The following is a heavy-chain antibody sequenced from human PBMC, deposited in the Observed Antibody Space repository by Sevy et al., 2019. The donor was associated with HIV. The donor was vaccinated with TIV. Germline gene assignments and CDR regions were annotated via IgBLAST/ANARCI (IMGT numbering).Heavy chain of an antibody. Sequence: GGSLRLSCAASGFTFSSYSMNWVRQAPGKGLEWVSSISSSSSYIYYADSVKGRFTISRDNAKNSPYLQMNSLRAEDTAVYYCARPAFDYGDHGDAFDIWGQGTMVTVSS. D-gene: IGHD4-17*01. J-gene: IGHJ3*02. CDR3: ARPAFDYGDHGDAFDI. CDR1: GFTFSSYS. V-gene: IGHV3-21*01. CDR2: ISSSSSYI.